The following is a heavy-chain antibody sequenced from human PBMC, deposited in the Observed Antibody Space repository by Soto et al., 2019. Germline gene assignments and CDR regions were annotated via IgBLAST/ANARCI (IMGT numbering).Heavy chain of an antibody. CDR1: GFTFRTYA. J-gene: IGHJ6*03. V-gene: IGHV3-64*01. D-gene: IGHD6-6*01. CDR2: ISSNGVGT. Sequence: GGSLRLSCAASGFTFRTYAMSWVRQAPGKGLEYVSGISSNGVGTYYANSVQGRFTISRDNSKNTVYLQMGSLRPEDMAVYYCARRARPDFYYMDVWGKGTTVTVS. CDR3: ARRARPDFYYMDV.